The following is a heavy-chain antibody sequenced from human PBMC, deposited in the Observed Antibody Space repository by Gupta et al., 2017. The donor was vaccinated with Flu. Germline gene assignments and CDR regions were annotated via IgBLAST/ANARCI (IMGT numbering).Heavy chain of an antibody. CDR2: ISHDGSNN. CDR3: AKDWKWNNNNYGMNV. CDR1: GSRFRNFG. D-gene: IGHD5-24*01. J-gene: IGHJ6*02. V-gene: IGHV3-30*18. Sequence: QEQVVESGGGVVQPGRSQRLSCAASGSRFRNFGVHWVCQTSGKGLEGVAVISHDGSNNYYADSVKGRFTISRDNSKNTLYLQMNSLRTEDTAVYYCAKDWKWNNNNYGMNVWGPGTTVTVSS.